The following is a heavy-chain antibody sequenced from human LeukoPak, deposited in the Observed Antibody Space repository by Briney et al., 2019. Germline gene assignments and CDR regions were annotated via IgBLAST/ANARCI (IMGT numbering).Heavy chain of an antibody. CDR1: GFIFSSYT. CDR3: ARYSAHCSGGSCYNWFDP. Sequence: TGGSLRLSCAASGFIFSSYTMNWVRQAPGKGLEWVSYISSSSSTIYYADSVKGRFTISRDNAKNSLYLQMNSLRAEDTAVYYCARYSAHCSGGSCYNWFDPWGQGTLVTVSS. V-gene: IGHV3-48*01. CDR2: ISSSSSTI. J-gene: IGHJ5*02. D-gene: IGHD2-15*01.